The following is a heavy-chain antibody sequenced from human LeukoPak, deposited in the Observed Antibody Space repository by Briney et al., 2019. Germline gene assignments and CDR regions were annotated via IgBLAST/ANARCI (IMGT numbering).Heavy chain of an antibody. CDR2: IISSSSYI. D-gene: IGHD1-1*01. CDR1: GSTFSSYS. V-gene: IGHV3-21*06. CDR3: ARGTGSCVY. Sequence: GRSLRLSCAASGSTFSSYSMNWVRQAPGKGLEWVSSIISSSSYIYYTDSVKGRFNSLKDNAKTSLYRQRNGLRSEGAAVYYCARGTGSCVYWGRGTVVSVSS. J-gene: IGHJ4*02.